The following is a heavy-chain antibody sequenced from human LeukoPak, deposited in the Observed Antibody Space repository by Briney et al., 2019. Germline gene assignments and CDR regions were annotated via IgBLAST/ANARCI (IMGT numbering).Heavy chain of an antibody. CDR3: ARICGHWFDP. Sequence: GESLRISCKGSGYSFTSYWITWVRQMPGKGLEWMGRIDPTDSYTNYSPSFQGHVTISADKSINTAYLQWSSLKASDTAMYYCARICGHWFDPWGQGTPVTVSS. CDR1: GYSFTSYW. J-gene: IGHJ5*02. CDR2: IDPTDSYT. V-gene: IGHV5-10-1*01.